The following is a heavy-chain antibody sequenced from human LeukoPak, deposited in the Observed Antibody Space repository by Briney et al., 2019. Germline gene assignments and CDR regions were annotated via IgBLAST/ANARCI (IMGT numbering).Heavy chain of an antibody. CDR1: GFTLSHYN. J-gene: IGHJ4*02. CDR2: ITSSSSYI. V-gene: IGHV3-21*01. CDR3: ARDTRWELRVY. Sequence: GGSLRLSCAASGFTLSHYNTSWVRQAPGKGVGWVSYITSSSSYIYYADSVKGRFTISRDNAKNSLYLQMNSLRVEDTAVYYCARDTRWELRVYWGQGTLVTVSS. D-gene: IGHD1-26*01.